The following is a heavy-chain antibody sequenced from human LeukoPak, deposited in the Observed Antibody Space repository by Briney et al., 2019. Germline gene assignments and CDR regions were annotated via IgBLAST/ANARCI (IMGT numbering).Heavy chain of an antibody. CDR2: IWYDGSNK. V-gene: IGHV3-33*08. J-gene: IGHJ6*02. CDR1: GFTFSSYG. Sequence: XGSLRLSCAASGFTFSSYGMHWVRQAPGKGLEWVAVIWYDGSNKYYADSVKGRFTISRDNSKNTLYLQMNSLRAEDTAVYYCARDGDYYDSSGSFYYYGMDVWGQGTTVTVSS. D-gene: IGHD3-22*01. CDR3: ARDGDYYDSSGSFYYYGMDV.